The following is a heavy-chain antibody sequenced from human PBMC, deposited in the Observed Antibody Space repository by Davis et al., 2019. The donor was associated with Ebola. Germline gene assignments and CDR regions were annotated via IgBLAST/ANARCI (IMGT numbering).Heavy chain of an antibody. CDR3: AREGGYYYDSSGYYALDAFDI. D-gene: IGHD3-22*01. Sequence: SETLSLTCTVSGGSISSYYWSWIRQPPGKGLEWIGYIYYSGSTNYNPSLKSRVTISVDTSKNQFSLKLSSVTAADTAVYYCAREGGYYYDSSGYYALDAFDIWGQGTMVTVSS. CDR2: IYYSGST. V-gene: IGHV4-59*01. J-gene: IGHJ3*02. CDR1: GGSISSYY.